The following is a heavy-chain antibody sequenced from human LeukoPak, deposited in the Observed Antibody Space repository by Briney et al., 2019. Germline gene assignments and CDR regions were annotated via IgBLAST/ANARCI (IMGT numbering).Heavy chain of an antibody. J-gene: IGHJ6*03. D-gene: IGHD2/OR15-2a*01. CDR3: ARGLGLYYYYMDV. CDR2: IYYSGST. CDR1: GGSISSSSYY. V-gene: IGHV4-61*01. Sequence: PSETLSLTCTVSGGSISSSSYYWSWIRQPPGKGLEWIGYIYYSGSTNYNPSLKSRVTISVDASKNQLSLKLSSVTAADTAVYYCARGLGLYYYYMDVWGKGTTVTISS.